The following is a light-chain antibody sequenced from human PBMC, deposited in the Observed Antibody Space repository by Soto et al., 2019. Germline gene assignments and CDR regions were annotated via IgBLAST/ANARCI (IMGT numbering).Light chain of an antibody. V-gene: IGKV1-33*01. CDR2: DAS. J-gene: IGKJ1*01. CDR3: QQYDNLPPTWT. CDR1: QDIATY. Sequence: DMQRTQSPSSLSASVGNRVTITCQAIQDIATYLNWYQQKPGKAPNLLIYDASNLETGVPSRFSGGGSGTHFTFTISNLQPEDIATYYCQQYDNLPPTWTFGQGTKVDIK.